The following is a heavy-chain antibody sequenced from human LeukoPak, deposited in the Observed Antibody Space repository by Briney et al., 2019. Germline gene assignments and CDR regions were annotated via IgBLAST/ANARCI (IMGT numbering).Heavy chain of an antibody. CDR3: ARGLGYIAVAYYYYYGMDV. CDR1: GGSFSGYY. CDR2: INHSGST. J-gene: IGHJ6*02. V-gene: IGHV4-34*01. D-gene: IGHD6-19*01. Sequence: LGTLSLTCAVSGGSFSGYYWSWIRQPPGKGLEWIGEINHSGSTNYNPSLKSRVTISVDTSKNQFSLKLSSVTAADTAVYYCARGLGYIAVAYYYYYGMDVWGQGTTVTVSS.